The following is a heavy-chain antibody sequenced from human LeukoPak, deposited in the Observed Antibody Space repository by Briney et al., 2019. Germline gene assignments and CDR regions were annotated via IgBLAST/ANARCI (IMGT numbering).Heavy chain of an antibody. J-gene: IGHJ4*02. CDR2: ISSSSSYI. CDR1: GFTFSSYS. CDR3: ARDRMYSSSSLDY. Sequence: PGGSLRLSCAASGFTFSSYSMNWVRQAPGKGLEWVSSISSSSSYIYYADSVKGRFTISRDNAKNSLYLQMNSLRAEDTAVYYCARDRMYSSSSLDYWGQGTLVTVSS. V-gene: IGHV3-21*01. D-gene: IGHD6-6*01.